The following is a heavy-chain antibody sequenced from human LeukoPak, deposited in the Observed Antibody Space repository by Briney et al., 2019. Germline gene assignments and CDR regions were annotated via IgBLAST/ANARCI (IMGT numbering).Heavy chain of an antibody. D-gene: IGHD6-19*01. V-gene: IGHV3-30-3*01. CDR1: GFTFSSYA. CDR2: ISYDGSDK. J-gene: IGHJ3*02. CDR3: ARESIQYSSWLVQGDAFDI. Sequence: PGRSLRLSCAASGFTFSSYAMHWVRQAPGKGLEWVAVISYDGSDKYYADSVKGRFTISRDNSKNTLYLQMNSLRAEDTAVYYCARESIQYSSWLVQGDAFDIWGQGTMVTVSS.